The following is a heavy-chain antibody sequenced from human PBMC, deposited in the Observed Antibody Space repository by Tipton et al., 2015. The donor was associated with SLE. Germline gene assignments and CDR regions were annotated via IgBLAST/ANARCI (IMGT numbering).Heavy chain of an antibody. CDR3: ARDDFSVSTRSNDGFDI. D-gene: IGHD1-1*01. CDR1: GGSIGSYY. V-gene: IGHV4-59*01. CDR2: MQYSGST. J-gene: IGHJ3*02. Sequence: TLSLTCSVSGGSIGSYYWTWIRQPPGRGLEWIGYMQYSGSTNLSPSLKSRVTISIDKSKNHFSLRLSSVTAADTAIYYCARDDFSVSTRSNDGFDIWGQGTMVTVSS.